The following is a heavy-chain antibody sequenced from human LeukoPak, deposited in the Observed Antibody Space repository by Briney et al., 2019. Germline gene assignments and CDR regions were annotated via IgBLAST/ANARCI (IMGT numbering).Heavy chain of an antibody. CDR2: INHSGST. CDR1: GGSFSSYY. CDR3: ARRRVGIAAAGTFDY. D-gene: IGHD6-13*01. Sequence: SETLSLTCAVYGGSFSSYYWSWIRQPPGKGLEWIGEINHSGSTNYNPSLKSRVTISVDTSKNQFSLKLSSVTAADTAVYYCARRRVGIAAAGTFDYWGQGTLVTVSS. V-gene: IGHV4-34*01. J-gene: IGHJ4*02.